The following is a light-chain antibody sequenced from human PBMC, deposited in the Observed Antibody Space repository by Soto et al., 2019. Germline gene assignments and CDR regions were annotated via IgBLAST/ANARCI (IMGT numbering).Light chain of an antibody. CDR3: SSYAGSNIV. V-gene: IGLV2-8*01. CDR2: EVS. J-gene: IGLJ2*01. CDR1: SSDVGSYNY. Sequence: HSALTQPPSASGSPGQSVTISCTGTSSDVGSYNYVSWYQQHPGKAPKLMIYEVSKRPSGVPDRFSGSKSGNTASLTVSGLQAEDEAEYYCSSYAGSNIVFGGGTKLTVL.